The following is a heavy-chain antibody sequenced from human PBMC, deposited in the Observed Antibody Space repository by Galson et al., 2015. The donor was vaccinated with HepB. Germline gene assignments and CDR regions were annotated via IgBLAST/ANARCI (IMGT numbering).Heavy chain of an antibody. V-gene: IGHV3-30*18. J-gene: IGHJ5*02. CDR3: AKTDLKPGLFGVDLNGDPDGGWFDP. Sequence: SLRLSCAASGFTFSSYGMHWVRQAPGKGLEWVAVISYDGSNKYYADSVKGRFTISRDNSKNTLYLQMNSLRAEDTAVYYCAKTDLKPGLFGVDLNGDPDGGWFDPWGQGTLVTVSS. CDR1: GFTFSSYG. CDR2: ISYDGSNK. D-gene: IGHD3-3*01.